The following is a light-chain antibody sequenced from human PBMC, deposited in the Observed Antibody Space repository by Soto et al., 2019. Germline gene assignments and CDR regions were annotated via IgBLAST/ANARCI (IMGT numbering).Light chain of an antibody. V-gene: IGLV1-51*01. CDR3: GSWDDSLSAVV. CDR1: RSTIGNNY. CDR2: DND. Sequence: QSVLTQPPPISAAPGQKVTIPCSGSRSTIGNNYVAWYQQLPGTAPKLVIYDNDRRPSGIPDRFSGSKSGTSATLAITGLLTGDEADYYCGSWDDSLSAVVFGGGTKLTVL. J-gene: IGLJ2*01.